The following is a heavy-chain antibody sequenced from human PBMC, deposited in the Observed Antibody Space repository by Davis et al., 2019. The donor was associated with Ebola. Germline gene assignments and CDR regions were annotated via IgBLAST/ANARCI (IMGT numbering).Heavy chain of an antibody. V-gene: IGHV1-8*01. CDR2: MSPNSGNT. D-gene: IGHD1-26*01. CDR1: GYTFTSYD. J-gene: IGHJ4*02. CDR3: ARRVGARSGFDS. Sequence: AAAVQVSCKASGYTFTSYDINWVRQATGQGLEWMGWMSPNSGNTGYAQKFQGRITMTRNISISTAYMELSSLRSDDTAVYYCARRVGARSGFDSWGQGSLVTVSS.